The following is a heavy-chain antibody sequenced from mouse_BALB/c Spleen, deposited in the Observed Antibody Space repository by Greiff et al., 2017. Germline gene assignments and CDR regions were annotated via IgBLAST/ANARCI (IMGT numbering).Heavy chain of an antibody. CDR1: GFSLTSYG. CDR2: IWAGGST. CDR3: AREDDDYDGGFAY. D-gene: IGHD2-4*01. J-gene: IGHJ3*01. Sequence: QVQLKESGPGLVAPSQSLSITCTVSGFSLTSYGVHWVRQPPGKGLEWLGVIWAGGSTNYNSALMSRLSISKDNSKSQVFLKMNSLQTDDTAMYYCAREDDDYDGGFAYWGQGTLVTVSA. V-gene: IGHV2-9*02.